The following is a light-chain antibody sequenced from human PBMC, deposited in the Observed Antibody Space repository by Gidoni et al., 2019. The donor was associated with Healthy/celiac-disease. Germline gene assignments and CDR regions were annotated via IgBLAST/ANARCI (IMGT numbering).Light chain of an antibody. Sequence: VFTHSPATLSLSPRERSTLACSASQSVSNSYLAWYQQKPGQAPRLLIYGASSRATGIPDRFSGSGSGTDFTLTISRVEPEDVAVYYCKQYGSSPRTFGQGTKLEIK. CDR3: KQYGSSPRT. CDR2: GAS. J-gene: IGKJ2*01. V-gene: IGKV3-20*01. CDR1: QSVSNSY.